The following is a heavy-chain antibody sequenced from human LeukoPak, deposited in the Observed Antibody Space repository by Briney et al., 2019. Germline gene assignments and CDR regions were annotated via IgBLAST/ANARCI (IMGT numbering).Heavy chain of an antibody. J-gene: IGHJ5*02. V-gene: IGHV1-18*01. CDR2: ISAYNGNT. CDR3: ARDFGSYGRDGFDP. D-gene: IGHD4-17*01. Sequence: ASVKVSCKASGYTFTSYGISWVRQAPGQGLEWMGWISAYNGNTNYAQKLQGRVTMTTDTSTSTAYMELRSLRSDDTAVYYCARDFGSYGRDGFDPWGQGTLVTVSS. CDR1: GYTFTSYG.